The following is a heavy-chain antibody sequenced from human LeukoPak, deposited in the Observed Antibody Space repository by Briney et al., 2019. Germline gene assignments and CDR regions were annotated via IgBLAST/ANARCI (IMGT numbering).Heavy chain of an antibody. J-gene: IGHJ3*02. CDR2: IIPIFGTA. CDR3: ARERSHSSGYYNDAFDI. Sequence: GASVKVSCKASGGSFNRLAFSWVRQAPGQGLEWMGGIIPIFGTANYAQKFQGRVTITADESTSTAYMELSSLRSEDTAVYYCARERSHSSGYYNDAFDIWGQGTMVTVSS. CDR1: GGSFNRLA. D-gene: IGHD3-22*01. V-gene: IGHV1-69*13.